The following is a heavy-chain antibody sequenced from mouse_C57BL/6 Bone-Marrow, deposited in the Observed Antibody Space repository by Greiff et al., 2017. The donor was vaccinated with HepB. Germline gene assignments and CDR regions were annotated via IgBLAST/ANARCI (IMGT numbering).Heavy chain of an antibody. J-gene: IGHJ1*03. CDR2: ISYDGSN. V-gene: IGHV3-6*01. CDR1: GYSITSGYY. Sequence: EVKLVESGPGLVKPSQSLSLTCSVTGYSITSGYYWNWIRQFPGNKLEWMGYISYDGSNNYNPSLKNRISITRDTSKNQFFLKLNSVTTEDTATYYCAREGRREGYCEVGGKGTKVNVAS. CDR3: AREGRREGYCEV.